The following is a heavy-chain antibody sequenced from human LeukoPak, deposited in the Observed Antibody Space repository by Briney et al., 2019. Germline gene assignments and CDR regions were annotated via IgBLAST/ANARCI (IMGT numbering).Heavy chain of an antibody. V-gene: IGHV3-30*04. D-gene: IGHD6-6*01. CDR3: ARDYCSSSPWVPRNDYYYYGMDV. Sequence: GGSLSLSFAASGFTFSSYAIHWVRRAPGKGLAWVALISYEGSDLYYADSVKGRFTISRDNSKNTLYLQMNSLRPEDTAVYYCARDYCSSSPWVPRNDYYYYGMDVWGQGTTVTVSS. CDR1: GFTFSSYA. CDR2: ISYEGSDL. J-gene: IGHJ6*02.